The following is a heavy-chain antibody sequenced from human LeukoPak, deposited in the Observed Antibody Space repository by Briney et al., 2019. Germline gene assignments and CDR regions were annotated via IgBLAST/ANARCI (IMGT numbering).Heavy chain of an antibody. Sequence: GGSLRLSCAASGFTFSSYVMSWVRQAPGKGLEWVSAISGSGGDTYYAESVKGRFTISRDNSKNTLYLQMNSLRAEDTAVYYCAKTPARYCSANSCLYSFDYWDQGPLVTVSS. CDR1: GFTFSSYV. J-gene: IGHJ4*02. D-gene: IGHD2-15*01. CDR2: ISGSGGDT. V-gene: IGHV3-23*01. CDR3: AKTPARYCSANSCLYSFDY.